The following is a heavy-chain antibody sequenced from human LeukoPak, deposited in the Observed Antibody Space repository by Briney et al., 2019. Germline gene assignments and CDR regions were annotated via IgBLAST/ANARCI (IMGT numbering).Heavy chain of an antibody. D-gene: IGHD1-14*01. CDR1: GGSFSGYY. CDR2: INHSEST. CDR3: ARRGPNPLYYYYYYMDV. Sequence: SETLSLTCAVYGGSFSGYYWSWIRQPPGKGLEWIGEINHSESTNYNPSLKSRVTISVDTSKNQFSLKLSSVTAADTAVYYCARRGPNPLYYYYYYMDVWGKGTTVTVSS. V-gene: IGHV4-34*01. J-gene: IGHJ6*03.